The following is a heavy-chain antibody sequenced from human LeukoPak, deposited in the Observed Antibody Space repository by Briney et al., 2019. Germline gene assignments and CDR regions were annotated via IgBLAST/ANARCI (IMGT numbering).Heavy chain of an antibody. Sequence: GGSLRLSCAASGCALRSYTVTWVRQAPGKGLEWVSSISSTSAYIYYAESVKGRFSISRDNVDNVVHLQMSSLTNEDTAVYYCARVAVAGPTGWFDSRGQGTLVTVSS. CDR1: GCALRSYT. CDR3: ARVAVAGPTGWFDS. D-gene: IGHD6-19*01. V-gene: IGHV3-21*01. CDR2: ISSTSAYI. J-gene: IGHJ5*01.